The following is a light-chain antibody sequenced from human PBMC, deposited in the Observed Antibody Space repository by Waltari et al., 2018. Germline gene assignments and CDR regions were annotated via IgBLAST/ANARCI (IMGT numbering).Light chain of an antibody. V-gene: IGLV1-40*01. CDR3: LSYDTSLRSSV. CDR1: SSNIGAAYD. Sequence: QSVLTQPPSVSGAPGQRVTISCTGSSSNIGAAYDVHWYQQIPGTAPKLLIYRNTNRPSGVPDRFSGSKSGTSAALAITGLQAEDEADYYCLSYDTSLRSSVFGGGTKLTVL. CDR2: RNT. J-gene: IGLJ2*01.